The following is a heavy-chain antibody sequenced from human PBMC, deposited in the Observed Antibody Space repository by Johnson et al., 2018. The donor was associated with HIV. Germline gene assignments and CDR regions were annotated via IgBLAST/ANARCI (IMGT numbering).Heavy chain of an antibody. Sequence: QVQLVESGGGVVHPGKSLRLSCVGSGFTFSSYGMHWVRQAPGEGLDWVAFISRDGGTEYYADSVKGRFTISRDNSKNTLYLQMNSLRAEDTAVYYCARGGGYSIAAPSDAFDIWGQGTLVTVSS. J-gene: IGHJ3*02. CDR1: GFTFSSYG. D-gene: IGHD6-6*01. V-gene: IGHV3-30*19. CDR3: ARGGGYSIAAPSDAFDI. CDR2: ISRDGGTE.